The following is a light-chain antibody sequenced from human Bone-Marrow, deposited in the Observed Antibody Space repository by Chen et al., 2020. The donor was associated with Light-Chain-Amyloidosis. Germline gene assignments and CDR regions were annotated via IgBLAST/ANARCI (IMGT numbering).Light chain of an antibody. CDR1: NMGSTS. V-gene: IGLV3-21*02. Sequence: SYVLTQPSSVSVAPGQTATIACGGNNMGSTSVRWYQQTPGEPPLLVVYDDRDRSSGTPERLSGCNSGNTATLTISRDEAGDEADYCCPVWDRSSDRPVFGGGTKLTVL. CDR2: DDR. CDR3: PVWDRSSDRPV. J-gene: IGLJ3*02.